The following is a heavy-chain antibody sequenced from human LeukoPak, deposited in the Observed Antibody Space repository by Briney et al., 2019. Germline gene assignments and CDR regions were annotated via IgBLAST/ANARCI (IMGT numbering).Heavy chain of an antibody. CDR3: AKEGDCSSTSCSFFDY. Sequence: GGSLRLSCAASGFTFSSYGMHWVRQAPGKGLEWVAVISYDGSNKYYADSVKGRFTISRDNSKNTLYLQMNSLRAEDTAVYYCAKEGDCSSTSCSFFDYWGQGTLVTVSS. D-gene: IGHD2-2*01. V-gene: IGHV3-30*18. CDR1: GFTFSSYG. CDR2: ISYDGSNK. J-gene: IGHJ4*02.